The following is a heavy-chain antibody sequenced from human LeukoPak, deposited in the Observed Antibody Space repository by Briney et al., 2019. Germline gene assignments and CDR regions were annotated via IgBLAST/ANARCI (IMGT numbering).Heavy chain of an antibody. CDR3: ARHGNHRFNRLDP. CDR1: GYPFSGGYY. D-gene: IGHD1-14*01. Sequence: MTSETLSLTCAVSGYPFSGGYYYSWIRQTPGRVLEWIETIHHTGFTLYSPSLKSRVTIAADTAKNHFSLNLRSVTAADTAVYYCARHGNHRFNRLDPWGQGILVTVSS. V-gene: IGHV4-38-2*01. J-gene: IGHJ5*02. CDR2: IHHTGFT.